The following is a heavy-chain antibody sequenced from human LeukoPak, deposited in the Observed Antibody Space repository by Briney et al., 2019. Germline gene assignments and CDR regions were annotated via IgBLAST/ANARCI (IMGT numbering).Heavy chain of an antibody. CDR1: GFTFSDYA. V-gene: IGHV3-23*01. J-gene: IGHJ4*02. CDR2: ITRGGGT. CDR3: ARESPDTV. Sequence: GGSLRLSCAASGFTFSDYAVSWVSQAPGKGLEWVSAITRGGGTYYAASVKGRFTISRDNSKNTLYLQMDSLRAEDTAVYYCARESPDTVWGQGTLVTVSS.